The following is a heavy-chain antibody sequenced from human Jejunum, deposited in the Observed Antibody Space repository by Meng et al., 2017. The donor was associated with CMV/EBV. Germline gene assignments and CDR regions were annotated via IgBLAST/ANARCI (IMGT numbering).Heavy chain of an antibody. CDR2: ISYSGTT. Sequence: LRLSCTAAGGSISSFYWHWIRQSPGKGLEWIGYISYSGTTNYNPSLKSRVTISQDTSKNQFSLKLTSVTPADTAVYYCAREYSSFDYWGQGTLVTVSS. J-gene: IGHJ4*02. V-gene: IGHV4-59*01. CDR3: AREYSSFDY. CDR1: GGSISSFY. D-gene: IGHD5-18*01.